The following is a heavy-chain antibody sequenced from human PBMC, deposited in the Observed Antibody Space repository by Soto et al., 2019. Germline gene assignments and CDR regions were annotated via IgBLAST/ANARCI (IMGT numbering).Heavy chain of an antibody. D-gene: IGHD3-3*01. V-gene: IGHV4-61*03. CDR3: ERDFDYFDN. CDR1: GGSFKSGSYF. CDR2: VYHTGRT. Sequence: SETLSLTCSVSGGSFKSGSYFWSWIRQPPEKGLEWIGYVYHTGRTSYNPSLKSRVSISMDTSKNHFSLDLASVTAADTAVSFCERDFDYFDNWGLGTLVTVSS. J-gene: IGHJ4*02.